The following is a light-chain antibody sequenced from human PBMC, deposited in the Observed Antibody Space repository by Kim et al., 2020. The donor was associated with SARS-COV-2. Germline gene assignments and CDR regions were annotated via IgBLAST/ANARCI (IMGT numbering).Light chain of an antibody. CDR2: GAS. CDR1: SSH. J-gene: IGKJ2*01. Sequence: SSHLAWYQQKPGQAPRLLIYGASSRATGIPDRFSGSASGRDFTLTISRLEPEDFAVYYCQQYAGALPNAFGQGTKLEIK. CDR3: QQYAGALPNA. V-gene: IGKV3-20*01.